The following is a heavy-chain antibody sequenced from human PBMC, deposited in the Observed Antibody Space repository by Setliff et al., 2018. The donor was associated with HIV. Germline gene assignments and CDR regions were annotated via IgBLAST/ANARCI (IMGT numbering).Heavy chain of an antibody. Sequence: WASVKVSCKASGGTFSSYGVTWVRQAPGQGLECVGGIMPFFGAPSYGQKFQGRVTITADASTSTVYMVLSGLRSEDTAIYYCARGADGDYYYYMDVWGKGTTVTVSS. J-gene: IGHJ6*03. CDR1: GGTFSSYG. V-gene: IGHV1-69*13. CDR3: ARGADGDYYYYMDV. D-gene: IGHD3-10*01. CDR2: IMPFFGAP.